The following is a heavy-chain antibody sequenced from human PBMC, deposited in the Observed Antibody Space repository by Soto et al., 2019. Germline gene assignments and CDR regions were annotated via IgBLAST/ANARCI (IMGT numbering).Heavy chain of an antibody. CDR2: IYYSGST. CDR1: GGSISSYY. J-gene: IGHJ6*03. D-gene: IGHD3-16*01. V-gene: IGHV4-59*01. CDR3: ARLVDYGPNHYYYQDV. Sequence: SETLSLTCTVSGGSISSYYWSWIRQPPGKGLEWIGYIYYSGSTNYNPSLKSRVTISVDTSKNQFSLKLSSVTAADTAVYYCARLVDYGPNHYYYQDVWGKGTTVTVSS.